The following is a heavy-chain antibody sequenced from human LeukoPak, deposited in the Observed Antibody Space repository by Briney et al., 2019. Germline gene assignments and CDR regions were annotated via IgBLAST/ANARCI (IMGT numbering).Heavy chain of an antibody. J-gene: IGHJ4*02. CDR1: GFTFSSYS. CDR2: ISGSGGST. Sequence: PGGSLRLSCAASGFTFSSYSMNWVRQAPGKGLEWVSAISGSGGSTYYADSVKGRFTISRDNSKNTLYLQMNSLRAEDTAVYYCAKVYGGYNQGNYWGQGTLVTVSS. CDR3: AKVYGGYNQGNY. D-gene: IGHD5-24*01. V-gene: IGHV3-23*01.